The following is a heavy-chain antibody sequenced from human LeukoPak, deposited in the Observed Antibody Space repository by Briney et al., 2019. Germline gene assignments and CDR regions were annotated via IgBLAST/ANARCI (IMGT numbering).Heavy chain of an antibody. Sequence: PSETLSLTCTVSGGSISSSSYYWGWIRQPPGKGLEWIGSIYYSGSTYYNPSLKSRVTISVDTSKNQFSLKLSSVTAADTAVYYCARDPGPLNDIPEGYFDYWGQGILVTVSS. CDR1: GGSISSSSYY. V-gene: IGHV4-39*02. D-gene: IGHD2-15*01. CDR2: IYYSGST. J-gene: IGHJ4*02. CDR3: ARDPGPLNDIPEGYFDY.